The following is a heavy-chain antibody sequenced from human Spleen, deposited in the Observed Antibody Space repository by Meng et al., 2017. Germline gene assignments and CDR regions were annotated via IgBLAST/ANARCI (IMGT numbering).Heavy chain of an antibody. Sequence: VESRGGLVQPGESLRLSCAASGFTFSRYWFHWVRQVPGQGLVWVSRIDTGGGTTDYADSVRGRFTIYRDNGENTLYLQMNSLRVEDTGVYYCGRDLGGFYGAWGRGALVTVSS. V-gene: IGHV3-74*01. J-gene: IGHJ5*02. CDR1: GFTFSRYW. CDR3: GRDLGGFYGA. CDR2: IDTGGGTT. D-gene: IGHD2/OR15-2a*01.